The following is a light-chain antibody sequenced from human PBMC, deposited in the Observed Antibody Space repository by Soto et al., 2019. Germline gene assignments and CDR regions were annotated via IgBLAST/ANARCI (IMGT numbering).Light chain of an antibody. CDR2: DAS. V-gene: IGKV3-11*01. CDR1: QSISRY. CDR3: QQRSNWPPLT. J-gene: IGKJ4*01. Sequence: EIVLTQSPATLSLSPGERATLSCRASQSISRYLAWYQQKPDQAPRLLIYDASNRATGIPARFSGSGSGTDFTLTISSLEPEDFAVYYCQQRSNWPPLTFGGGTKV.